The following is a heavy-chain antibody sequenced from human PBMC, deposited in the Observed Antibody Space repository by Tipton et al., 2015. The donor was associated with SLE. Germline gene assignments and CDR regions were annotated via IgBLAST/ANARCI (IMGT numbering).Heavy chain of an antibody. D-gene: IGHD1-26*01. CDR3: AKDRYSGSFYYFDD. Sequence: SLRLSCAASGFTFDDYAMHWVRQAPGKGLEWVSGISWHSGNIGYADSVKGRFTISRDNAKNSLYLQMDSLRTDDTALYYCAKDRYSGSFYYFDDWGQGTLVTVSP. V-gene: IGHV3-9*01. CDR2: ISWHSGNI. CDR1: GFTFDDYA. J-gene: IGHJ4*02.